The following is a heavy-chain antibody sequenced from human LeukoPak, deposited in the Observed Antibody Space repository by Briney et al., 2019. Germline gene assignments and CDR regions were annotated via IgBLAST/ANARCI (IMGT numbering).Heavy chain of an antibody. CDR1: GGTFSSYA. D-gene: IGHD3-10*01. J-gene: IGHJ5*02. CDR3: ARGSGTRAPFDP. V-gene: IGHV1-69*13. Sequence: ASVTVSCTASGGTFSSYAISWVRQAPGQGLEWMGGIIPIFGTANYAQKFQGRVTITADESTSTAYMELSSLRSEDTAMYYCARGSGTRAPFDPWGQGTLVTVSS. CDR2: IIPIFGTA.